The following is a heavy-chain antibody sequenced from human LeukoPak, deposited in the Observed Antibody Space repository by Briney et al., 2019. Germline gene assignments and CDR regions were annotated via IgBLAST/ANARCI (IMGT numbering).Heavy chain of an antibody. CDR1: GFTFDDYA. J-gene: IGHJ4*02. CDR2: ISWNSGSI. V-gene: IGHV3-9*01. CDR3: AKDYYYDSSGYYGY. D-gene: IGHD3-22*01. Sequence: GRSLRLSCAASGFTFDDYAMHWVRQAPGKGLEWVSGISWNSGSIGYADSVKGRFTISRDNAKNSLYLQMNSLRAEDTALYYCAKDYYYDSSGYYGYWGQGVLVTVSS.